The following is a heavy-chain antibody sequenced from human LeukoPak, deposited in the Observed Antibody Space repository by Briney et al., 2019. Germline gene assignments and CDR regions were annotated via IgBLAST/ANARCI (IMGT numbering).Heavy chain of an antibody. Sequence: SETLSLTCTVSGGSISSYYWSWIRQPPGKGLEWIGYIYYSGSTNYNPSLKSRVTISVDTSKNQFSLKLSSVTAADTAVYYCVRGKVVPAANGYDYMDVWGKGTTVTVSS. CDR1: GGSISSYY. V-gene: IGHV4-59*08. J-gene: IGHJ6*03. D-gene: IGHD2-2*01. CDR3: VRGKVVPAANGYDYMDV. CDR2: IYYSGST.